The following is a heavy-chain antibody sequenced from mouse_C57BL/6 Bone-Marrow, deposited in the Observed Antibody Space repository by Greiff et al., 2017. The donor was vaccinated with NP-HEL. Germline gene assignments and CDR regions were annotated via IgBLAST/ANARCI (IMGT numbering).Heavy chain of an antibody. D-gene: IGHD2-5*01. J-gene: IGHJ2*01. CDR2: INPSSGYT. V-gene: IGHV1-4*01. Sequence: QVQLKESGAELARPGASVKMSCKASGYTFTSYTMHWVKQRPGQGLEWIGYINPSSGYTKYNQKFKDKATLTADKSSSTAYMQLSSLTSEDSAVYYCAGAYYSNYAGNYFDYWGQGTTVTVSS. CDR3: AGAYYSNYAGNYFDY. CDR1: GYTFTSYT.